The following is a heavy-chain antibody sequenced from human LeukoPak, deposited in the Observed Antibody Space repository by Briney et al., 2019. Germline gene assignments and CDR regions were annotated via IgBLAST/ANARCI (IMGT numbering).Heavy chain of an antibody. CDR2: IYTGGTA. Sequence: SETLSLTFTVSGVSISGYYWSWIRQPPGKGLEWVGYIYTGGTANYNPSLKSRVTMSVGTSKNQFSLKLNSVTAADKAVYYCARSIPAPKQFDYWGQGTLVTVSS. CDR1: GVSISGYY. V-gene: IGHV4-4*09. CDR3: ARSIPAPKQFDY. J-gene: IGHJ4*02. D-gene: IGHD2-2*01.